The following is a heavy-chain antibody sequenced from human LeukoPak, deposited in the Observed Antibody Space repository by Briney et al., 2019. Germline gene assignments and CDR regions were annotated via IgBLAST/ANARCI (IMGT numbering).Heavy chain of an antibody. CDR3: AVTRDYSNDY. CDR1: GYTFTSYG. CDR2: ISASNGNA. J-gene: IGHJ4*02. Sequence: ASAKVSCKASGYTFTSYGISGGRQAPRRGLEWMVWISASNGNATYAQQFQGRVTMTTGTSTSTACSVLRCLSADDTAVYYCAVTRDYSNDYWGQGTLVTVSS. D-gene: IGHD4-11*01. V-gene: IGHV1-18*01.